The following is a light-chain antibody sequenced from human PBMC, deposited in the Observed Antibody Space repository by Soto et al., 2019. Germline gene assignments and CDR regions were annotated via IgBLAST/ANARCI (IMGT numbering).Light chain of an antibody. CDR2: GAS. V-gene: IGKV3D-7*01. CDR1: QSVSSSY. J-gene: IGKJ1*01. CDR3: QQYNNWPWT. Sequence: EIVLTQSPATLSLSPGERATLSCRASQSVSSSYSCWYQQKPGQAPRLLIYGASTRATGIPARFSGSGSETDFTLTISSLQSEDFAVYYCQQYNNWPWTFGQGTKVDIK.